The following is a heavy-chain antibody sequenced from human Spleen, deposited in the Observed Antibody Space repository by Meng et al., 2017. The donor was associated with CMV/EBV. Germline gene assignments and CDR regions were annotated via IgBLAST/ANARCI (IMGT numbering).Heavy chain of an antibody. CDR1: GGAISSYY. D-gene: IGHD1-26*01. CDR3: ARDHPSGSYVGWFNP. CDR2: IYYIGST. V-gene: IGHV4-59*01. J-gene: IGHJ5*02. Sequence: SETLSLTCTVSGGAISSYYWSWIRQPPGKGLEWIGYIYYIGSTNYNPSLKSRVTISVDTSKNQFSLKLSSVPAADTAVYYCARDHPSGSYVGWFNPWGQGTVVTVSS.